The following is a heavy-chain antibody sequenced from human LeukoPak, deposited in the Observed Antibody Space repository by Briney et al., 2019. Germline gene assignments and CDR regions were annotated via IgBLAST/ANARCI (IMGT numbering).Heavy chain of an antibody. V-gene: IGHV4-39*01. D-gene: IGHD2-2*01. CDR1: GDSISSSSSY. CDR2: IYYSGST. Sequence: MSSETLSLTCSVSGDSISSSSSYWGWIRQPPGKGVEWIGSIYYSGSTYYNTSLKSRVTISVDTSKNQFSLKLSSVTAADTAVYYCAKGGEYQLPDGYYYYYMDVWGKGTTVTISS. CDR3: AKGGEYQLPDGYYYYYMDV. J-gene: IGHJ6*03.